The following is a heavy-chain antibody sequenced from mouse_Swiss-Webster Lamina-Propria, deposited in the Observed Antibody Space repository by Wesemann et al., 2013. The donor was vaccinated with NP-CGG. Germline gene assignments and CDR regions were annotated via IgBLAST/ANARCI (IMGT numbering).Heavy chain of an antibody. CDR1: FTSYW. V-gene: IGHV1-72*01. J-gene: IGHJ4*01. CDR3: ARVGRGTMLVDY. CDR2: IDPNSGGT. Sequence: FTSYWMHWVKQRPGRGLEWIGRIDPNSGGTKYNEKFKSKATLTVDKPSSTAYIQLSSLTSEDSGGLISCARVGRGTMLVDYWGQGTSVTVSS. D-gene: IGHD4-1*01.